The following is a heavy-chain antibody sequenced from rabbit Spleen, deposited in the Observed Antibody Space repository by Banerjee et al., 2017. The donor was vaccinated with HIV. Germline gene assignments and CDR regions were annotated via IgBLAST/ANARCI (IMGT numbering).Heavy chain of an antibody. V-gene: IGHV1S45*01. CDR3: ARGSATMTMVITGYYLKL. CDR1: GFSFSSNW. J-gene: IGHJ4*01. CDR2: IDTSDGDT. D-gene: IGHD2-1*01. Sequence: LEESGGGLVKPGGTLTLTCTVSGFSFSSNWICWVRQAPGKGLEWIACIDTSDGDTDYASWPKGRFTISKASSTTVTLQMTSLTAADTATYFCARGSATMTMVITGYYLKLWGPGTLVTVS.